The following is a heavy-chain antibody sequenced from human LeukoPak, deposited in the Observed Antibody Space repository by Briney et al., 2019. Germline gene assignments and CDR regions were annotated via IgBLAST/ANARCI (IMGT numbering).Heavy chain of an antibody. V-gene: IGHV4-31*03. D-gene: IGHD1-1*01. CDR2: SYYSGST. Sequence: PSETLSLTCTVSGGSISSGGYYWSWIRQHPGKGLEWIGYSYYSGSTYYNPSLKSRVTISVDTSKNQFSLKLSSVTAADTAVYYCAREDGERIDPWGQGTLVTVSS. J-gene: IGHJ5*02. CDR1: GGSISSGGYY. CDR3: AREDGERIDP.